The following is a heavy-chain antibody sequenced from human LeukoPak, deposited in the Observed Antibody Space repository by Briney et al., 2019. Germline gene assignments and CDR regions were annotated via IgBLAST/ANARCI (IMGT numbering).Heavy chain of an antibody. Sequence: GGSLRLSCAASGFTFDDYGMSWVRQAPGKGLEWVSGINWNGGSTGYADSVKGRFTISRDNAKNSLYLQMNSLRAEDTALYYCASGMGSIAAPVGQYYYMDVWGKGTTVTVSS. D-gene: IGHD6-6*01. V-gene: IGHV3-20*04. CDR2: INWNGGST. CDR1: GFTFDDYG. CDR3: ASGMGSIAAPVGQYYYMDV. J-gene: IGHJ6*03.